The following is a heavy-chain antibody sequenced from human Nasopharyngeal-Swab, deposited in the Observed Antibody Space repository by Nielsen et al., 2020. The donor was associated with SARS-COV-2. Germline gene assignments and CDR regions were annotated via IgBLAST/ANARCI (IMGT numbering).Heavy chain of an antibody. CDR1: AGTFSIYA. D-gene: IGHD5-12*01. V-gene: IGHV1-69*13. CDR2: IITIFGTA. J-gene: IGHJ4*02. CDR3: ARATRGYNGYDYLDY. Sequence: SVKVSCKASAGTFSIYAISWVLQATGQGLEWMGGIITIFGTANYAQKFQGRVTSTAEESTSTAKMELSSLRSEDTAVYYCARATRGYNGYDYLDYWGQGTLVTVSS.